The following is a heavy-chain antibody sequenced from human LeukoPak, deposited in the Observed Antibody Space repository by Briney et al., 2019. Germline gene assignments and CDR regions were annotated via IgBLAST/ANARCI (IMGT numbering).Heavy chain of an antibody. CDR2: IYYSGST. V-gene: IGHV4-59*06. CDR3: ASSLRGYYYYYGMDV. Sequence: SETLSLTCTVSGGSISSYYWSWIRQHPGKGLEWIGYIYYSGSTYYNPSLKSRVTISVDTPKNQFSLKLSSVTAADTAVYYCASSLRGYYYYYGMDVWGQGTTVTVSS. J-gene: IGHJ6*02. D-gene: IGHD2-2*01. CDR1: GGSISSYY.